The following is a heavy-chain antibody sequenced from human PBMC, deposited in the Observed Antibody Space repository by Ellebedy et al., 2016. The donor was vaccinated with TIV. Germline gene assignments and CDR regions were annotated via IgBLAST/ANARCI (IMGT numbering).Heavy chain of an antibody. J-gene: IGHJ4*02. CDR2: IDPSDSYT. CDR3: ARHGNSGSYSGY. V-gene: IGHV5-10-1*04. CDR1: GYSFTSYW. Sequence: GESLKISXKGSGYSFTSYWISWVRQMPGKGLEWMGRIDPSDSYTNYSPSFQGQVTISADKSISTAYLQWSSLKASDTAMYYCARHGNSGSYSGYWGQGTLVTVSS. D-gene: IGHD1-26*01.